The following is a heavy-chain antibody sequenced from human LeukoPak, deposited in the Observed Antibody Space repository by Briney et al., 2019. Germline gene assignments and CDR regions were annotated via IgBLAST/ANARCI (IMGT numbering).Heavy chain of an antibody. J-gene: IGHJ4*02. CDR2: IYYSGST. Sequence: SETLSLTCTVSGGSISSYYWSWIRQPPGKGLEWIGYIYYSGSTNYNPSLKSRVTISVDTSKNQFSLKLSSVTAADTAVYYCARTDYYDSSGYSSWGQGTLVTVSS. CDR1: GGSISSYY. V-gene: IGHV4-59*01. CDR3: ARTDYYDSSGYSS. D-gene: IGHD3-22*01.